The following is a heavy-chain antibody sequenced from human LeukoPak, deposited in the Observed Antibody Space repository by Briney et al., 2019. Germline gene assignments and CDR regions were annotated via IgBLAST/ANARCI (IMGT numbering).Heavy chain of an antibody. CDR1: GFTFSGSA. Sequence: GGSLRLSCAASGFTFSGSAMHWFRQAPGKGLEWVGFIRSKAYGGTTEYAASVKGRFTISRDDSKSIAYVQMNSLKIEDTAIYYCTREEGGSSNYWGQGTLVTVSS. V-gene: IGHV3-49*03. D-gene: IGHD2-15*01. CDR3: TREEGGSSNY. CDR2: IRSKAYGGTT. J-gene: IGHJ4*02.